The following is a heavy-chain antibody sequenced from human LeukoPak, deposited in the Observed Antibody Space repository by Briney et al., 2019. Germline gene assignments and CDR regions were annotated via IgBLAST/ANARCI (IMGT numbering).Heavy chain of an antibody. CDR2: ISGSGGST. V-gene: IGHV3-23*01. Sequence: PGGYLRLSCAASGFTFSTYAMSWVRQAPGKGLEWVSAISGSGGSTYYADSVKGRSTISRDISKNTLYLQMNSLRAEDTAVYYCAKELDSSSGYYYYYCIDVGGQRTTVSVSS. CDR3: AKELDSSSGYYYYYCIDV. D-gene: IGHD6-13*01. J-gene: IGHJ6*02. CDR1: GFTFSTYA.